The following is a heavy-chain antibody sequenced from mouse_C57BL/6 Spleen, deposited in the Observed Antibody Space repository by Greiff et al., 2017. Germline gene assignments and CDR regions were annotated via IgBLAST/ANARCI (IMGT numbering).Heavy chain of an antibody. J-gene: IGHJ4*01. CDR3: TPDSSGYDYYARDY. Sequence: VQLQQSGAELVRPGASVKLSCTASGFNIKDDYMHWVKQRPEQGLEWIGWIDPENGDTEYASKFQGKATITADTSSNTAYLQLSSLTSEDTAVYYCTPDSSGYDYYARDYWGQGTSVTVSS. V-gene: IGHV14-4*01. CDR1: GFNIKDDY. D-gene: IGHD3-2*02. CDR2: IDPENGDT.